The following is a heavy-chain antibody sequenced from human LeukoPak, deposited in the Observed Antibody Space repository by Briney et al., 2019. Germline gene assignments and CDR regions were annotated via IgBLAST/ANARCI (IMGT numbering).Heavy chain of an antibody. CDR3: AKDQDVATTGTWGSIDY. J-gene: IGHJ4*02. D-gene: IGHD6-13*01. CDR2: ISGSGGST. CDR1: GFTFSSYA. Sequence: GGSLRLSCAASGFTFSSYAMSWVRQAPGKGLEWVSAISGSGGSTYYADSVKGRFTISRDNSRNTVFLQMNSLRADDTAVYYCAKDQDVATTGTWGSIDYWGQGTLVTVSS. V-gene: IGHV3-23*01.